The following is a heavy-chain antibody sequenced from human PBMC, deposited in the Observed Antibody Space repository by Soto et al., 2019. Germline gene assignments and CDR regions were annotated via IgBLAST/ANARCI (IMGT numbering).Heavy chain of an antibody. V-gene: IGHV4-31*03. Sequence: QVQLQESGPGLVKPSQTLSLTCTVSGGSISSGGYYWSWIRQHPGKGLEWIGYIYYSGSTYYNPSLKIRVTISVDTSKNQFSLKLSSVTAADTAVYYCANLGYCSGGSCSGGAFDIWGQGTMVTVSS. CDR2: IYYSGST. CDR1: GGSISSGGYY. J-gene: IGHJ3*02. D-gene: IGHD2-15*01. CDR3: ANLGYCSGGSCSGGAFDI.